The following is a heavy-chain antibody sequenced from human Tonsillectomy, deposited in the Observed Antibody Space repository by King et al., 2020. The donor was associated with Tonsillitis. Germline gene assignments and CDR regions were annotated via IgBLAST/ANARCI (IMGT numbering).Heavy chain of an antibody. CDR3: AKDGCSSTSCYTYKYYYYYYMDV. Sequence: VQLVESGGGLVQPGESLRLSCAASGFTFSSYAMSWVRQAPGKGLEWVSAISGSGGSTYYADSVKGRFTISRDNSKNTLYLQMNSLRAEDTAVYYCAKDGCSSTSCYTYKYYYYYYMDVWGKGTTVTVSS. D-gene: IGHD2-2*02. CDR1: GFTFSSYA. V-gene: IGHV3-23*04. J-gene: IGHJ6*03. CDR2: ISGSGGST.